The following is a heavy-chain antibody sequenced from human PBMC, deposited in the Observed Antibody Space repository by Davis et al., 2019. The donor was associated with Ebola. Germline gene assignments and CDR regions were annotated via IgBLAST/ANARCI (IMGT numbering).Heavy chain of an antibody. J-gene: IGHJ2*01. D-gene: IGHD5-24*01. Sequence: GGSLRLSCAASGFTFNKYEMNWVRQAPGKGLEWISFISSGGHDRYYADSVRGRFTVSRDNARSSLFLQLNSLRDEDTALYYCARDAEDGSGNWFFDFRGRGALVTVSS. CDR1: GFTFNKYE. CDR2: ISSGGHDR. V-gene: IGHV3-48*03. CDR3: ARDAEDGSGNWFFDF.